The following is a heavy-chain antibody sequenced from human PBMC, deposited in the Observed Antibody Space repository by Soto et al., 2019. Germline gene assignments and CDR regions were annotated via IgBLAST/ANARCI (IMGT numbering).Heavy chain of an antibody. Sequence: GGSLRLSCAASGFTFSDYGMHWVRQAPGKGLEWVAVIWYDGSNKYYADSVKGRFTISRDNSKNTLYLQMNSLRAEDTAVYYCASGLTYYYGSGPYLIDYWGQGTLVTVSS. CDR1: GFTFSDYG. D-gene: IGHD3-10*01. V-gene: IGHV3-33*01. CDR2: IWYDGSNK. CDR3: ASGLTYYYGSGPYLIDY. J-gene: IGHJ4*02.